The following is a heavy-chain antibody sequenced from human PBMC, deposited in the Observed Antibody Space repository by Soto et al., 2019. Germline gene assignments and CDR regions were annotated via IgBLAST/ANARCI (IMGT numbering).Heavy chain of an antibody. J-gene: IGHJ5*02. D-gene: IGHD1-26*01. Sequence: SETLSLTCSVSGGSLSSYYWNWIRQPPGQGLEWIGYVYSSGSTIYNPSLESRVTISVDTSKNQFSLKVSSVTAADTAVYYCARGRIGYYGRRYEDAWGQGTLVTV. CDR1: GGSLSSYY. CDR2: VYSSGST. V-gene: IGHV4-59*01. CDR3: ARGRIGYYGRRYEDA.